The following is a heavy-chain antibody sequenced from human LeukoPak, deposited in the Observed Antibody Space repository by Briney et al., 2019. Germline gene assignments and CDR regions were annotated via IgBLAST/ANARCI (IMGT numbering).Heavy chain of an antibody. CDR2: INSDGSST. CDR3: ARAQVKAPASWFDP. J-gene: IGHJ5*02. D-gene: IGHD3-10*01. V-gene: IGHV3-74*01. CDR1: GFTFSNYW. Sequence: PGGSLRLSCAASGFTFSNYWMHWVRQAPGKGLVWVSRINSDGSSTSYADSVKGRFTISRDNAKNTLYLQMNSLRAEDTAVYYCARAQVKAPASWFDPWGQGTLVTVSS.